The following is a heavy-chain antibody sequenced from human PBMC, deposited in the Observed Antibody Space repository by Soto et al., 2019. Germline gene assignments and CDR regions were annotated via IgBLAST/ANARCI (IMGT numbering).Heavy chain of an antibody. V-gene: IGHV1-18*01. CDR1: GYTFTSYH. CDR2: ISAYNTNT. CDR3: ARDTPPTDY. J-gene: IGHJ4*02. Sequence: QVQLVQSGAAVKKPGASVKVSCKTSGYTFTSYHISWVRQAPGQGLEWMGWISAYNTNTNYAQKFQGRVTMTTDTLTGTASMELRSLRSDDTAVYYCARDTPPTDYWGQGTLVTVSS.